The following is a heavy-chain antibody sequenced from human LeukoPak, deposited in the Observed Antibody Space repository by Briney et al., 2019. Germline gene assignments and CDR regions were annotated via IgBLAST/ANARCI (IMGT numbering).Heavy chain of an antibody. CDR2: IKQDGSEK. CDR3: ARTRGAAARWWGGYFDY. CDR1: GFTVSSNY. Sequence: GGSLRLSCAASGFTVSSNYMSWVRQAPGKGLEWVANIKQDGSEKYYVDSVKGRFTISRDNAKNSLYLQMNSLRAEDTAVYYCARTRGAAARWWGGYFDYWGQGTLVTVSS. D-gene: IGHD6-6*01. J-gene: IGHJ4*02. V-gene: IGHV3-7*01.